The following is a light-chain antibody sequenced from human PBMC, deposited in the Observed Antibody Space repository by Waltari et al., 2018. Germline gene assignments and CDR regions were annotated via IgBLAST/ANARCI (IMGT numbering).Light chain of an antibody. J-gene: IGLJ2*01. CDR3: QSYDSSLSGHVV. Sequence: QSVLTQPPSVSGAPGQRVTISCTGSSSNVGAPFDVHWYQQLQGGGPKLLIYDNNNRASGVPDRFSGSKSGMSASLVITGLQPEDEADYYCQSYDSSLSGHVVFGGGTKLTVL. V-gene: IGLV1-40*01. CDR1: SSNVGAPFD. CDR2: DNN.